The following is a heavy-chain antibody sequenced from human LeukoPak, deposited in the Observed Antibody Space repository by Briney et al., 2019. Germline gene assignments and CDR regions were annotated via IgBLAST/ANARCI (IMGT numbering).Heavy chain of an antibody. V-gene: IGHV4-61*08. J-gene: IGHJ5*02. D-gene: IGHD2-2*01. CDR1: GGSISSGGYY. CDR2: IYYSGST. Sequence: SETLSLTCTVSGGSISSGGYYWSWIRQPPGKGLEWIGYIYYSGSTNYNPSLKSRVTISVDTSKKQFYLKVISVTAADTAVYYCARDSGSSTHDPWGQGTLVTVSS. CDR3: ARDSGSSTHDP.